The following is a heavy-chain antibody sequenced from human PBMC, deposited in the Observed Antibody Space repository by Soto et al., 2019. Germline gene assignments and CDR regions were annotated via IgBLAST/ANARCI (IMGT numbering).Heavy chain of an antibody. CDR2: IIPIFGTA. Sequence: ASVKVSCKASGGTFSSYAISWVRQAPGQGLEWMGGIIPIFGTANYAQKFQGRVTITADESTSTAYMELSSLRSEDTAVYYCASSRGVVGALAGRGYYYGMDVWGQGTKVTVCS. CDR1: GGTFSSYA. CDR3: ASSRGVVGALAGRGYYYGMDV. V-gene: IGHV1-69*13. J-gene: IGHJ6*02. D-gene: IGHD2-15*01.